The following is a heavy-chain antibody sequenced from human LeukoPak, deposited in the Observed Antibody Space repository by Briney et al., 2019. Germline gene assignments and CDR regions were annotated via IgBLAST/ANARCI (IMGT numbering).Heavy chain of an antibody. J-gene: IGHJ4*02. V-gene: IGHV3-74*01. D-gene: IGHD6-13*01. CDR3: AREAYSSSSIDY. CDR1: GFTFSSYW. CDR2: INSDGSST. Sequence: PGGSLRLSCAASGFTFSSYWMHWVRQAPGKGLVWVSRINSDGSSTSYADSVRGRFTISRDNAKNTLYLQMNSLRAEDTAVYYCAREAYSSSSIDYWGQGTLVTVSS.